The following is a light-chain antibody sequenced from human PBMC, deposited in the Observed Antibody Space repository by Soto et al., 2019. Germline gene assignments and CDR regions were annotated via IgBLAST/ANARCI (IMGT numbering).Light chain of an antibody. V-gene: IGLV1-51*01. J-gene: IGLJ1*01. Sequence: QSVMTQPPSVSAAPGQKVTISCSGSSSNIGGNSVSWYQQLPGTAPKLLIYDDNKRPSGIPDRFSGSKSGTSATLGITGFQTGDEADYYCESWDSSLSAYVLGTGTKLTVL. CDR1: SSNIGGNS. CDR3: ESWDSSLSAYV. CDR2: DDN.